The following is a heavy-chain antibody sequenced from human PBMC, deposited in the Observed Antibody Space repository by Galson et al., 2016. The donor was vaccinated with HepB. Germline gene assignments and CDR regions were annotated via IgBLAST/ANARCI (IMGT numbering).Heavy chain of an antibody. CDR2: FSAYNGDT. CDR1: GYIFSSYG. CDR3: ARIPTGYSSSWAIDY. J-gene: IGHJ4*02. Sequence: SVKVSCKAAGYIFSSYGINWVRQAPGQGLEWMGWFSAYNGDTNYAQKLQGRVTMTTDTSTSTAYMELRGLRSDDTAVYYCARIPTGYSSSWAIDYWGQGTLVTVSS. V-gene: IGHV1-18*01. D-gene: IGHD6-13*01.